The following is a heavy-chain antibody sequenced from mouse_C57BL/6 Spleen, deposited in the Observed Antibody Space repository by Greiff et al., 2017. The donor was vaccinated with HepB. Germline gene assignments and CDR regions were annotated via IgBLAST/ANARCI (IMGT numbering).Heavy chain of an antibody. CDR2: ISYDGSN. CDR1: GYSITSGYY. V-gene: IGHV3-6*01. J-gene: IGHJ4*01. CDR3: AREGLEGYAMDY. D-gene: IGHD2-4*01. Sequence: EVKLQESGPGLVKPSQSLSLTCSVTGYSITSGYYWNWIRQFPGNKLEWMGYISYDGSNNYNPSLKNRISITRDTSKNQFFLKLNSVTTEDTATYYCAREGLEGYAMDYWGQGTSVTVSS.